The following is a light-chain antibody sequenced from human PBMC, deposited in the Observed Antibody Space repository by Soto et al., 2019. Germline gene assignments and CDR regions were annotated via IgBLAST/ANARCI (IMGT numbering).Light chain of an antibody. CDR1: QNIVSY. V-gene: IGKV1-39*01. J-gene: IGKJ4*01. Sequence: DIQLTQSPSSLSASGGDTVIITCRASQNIVSYLSWYQQRPGKPPNLLVYAASSLESWVPSRFRGSGSGTHFTLTISNLQPEDFATYFCQQSHSLPLTLGGGTKAQIK. CDR2: AAS. CDR3: QQSHSLPLT.